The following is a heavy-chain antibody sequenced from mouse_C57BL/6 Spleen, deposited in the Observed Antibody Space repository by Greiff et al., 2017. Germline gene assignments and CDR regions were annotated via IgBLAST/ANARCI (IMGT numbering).Heavy chain of an antibody. CDR3: VRQSAYYYGLDY. Sequence: EVQGVESGGGLVQPKGSLKLSCAASGFSFNTYAMTWVRQAPGKGLEWVARIRSKSNNYATYYADSVKDRFTISRDDSESMLYLQMNNLKTEDTAMYYCVRQSAYYYGLDYGGQGTTLTVSS. J-gene: IGHJ2*01. CDR2: IRSKSNNYAT. V-gene: IGHV10-1*01. D-gene: IGHD1-1*01. CDR1: GFSFNTYA.